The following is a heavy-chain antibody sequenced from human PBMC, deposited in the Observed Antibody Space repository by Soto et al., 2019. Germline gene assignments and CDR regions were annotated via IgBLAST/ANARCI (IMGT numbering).Heavy chain of an antibody. Sequence: ESGGGVVQPGRSLRLSCAASGFTFSSYGMHWVRQAPGKGLEWVAVIWYDGSNKDYADSVKGRFTISRDNSKNTLYLQMNSLRAEDTAVYYCASTSSSWYGGIDYWGQGTLVTVSS. D-gene: IGHD6-13*01. J-gene: IGHJ4*02. CDR2: IWYDGSNK. CDR1: GFTFSSYG. CDR3: ASTSSSWYGGIDY. V-gene: IGHV3-33*01.